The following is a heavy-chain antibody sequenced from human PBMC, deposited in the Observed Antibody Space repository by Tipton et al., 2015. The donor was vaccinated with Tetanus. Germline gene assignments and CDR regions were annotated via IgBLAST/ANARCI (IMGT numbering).Heavy chain of an antibody. CDR2: IYYSGST. J-gene: IGHJ2*01. CDR3: ARGPHCSSTSCYGPGGYFDL. Sequence: TLSLTCTVSGGSISSGGYYWSWIRQHPGKGLEWIGYIYYSGSTYYNPSLKSRVTISVDTSKNQFSLKLSSVTAADTAVYYCARGPHCSSTSCYGPGGYFDLWGRGTLVTVSS. V-gene: IGHV4-31*03. CDR1: GGSISSGGYY. D-gene: IGHD2-2*01.